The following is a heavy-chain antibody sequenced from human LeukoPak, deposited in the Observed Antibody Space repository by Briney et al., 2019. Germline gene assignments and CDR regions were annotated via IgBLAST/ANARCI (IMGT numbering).Heavy chain of an antibody. D-gene: IGHD6-19*01. Sequence: SKTLSLTCTVPGGSISSYYWSWIRQPPGKALEWIGYIHYSGSTNYYPFLESRVTISLDTSKNQVSLKLSSVTAADTAVYYCARHSSDWYAFDIWGQGTMVTVSS. CDR1: GGSISSYY. CDR3: ARHSSDWYAFDI. V-gene: IGHV4-59*08. CDR2: IHYSGST. J-gene: IGHJ3*02.